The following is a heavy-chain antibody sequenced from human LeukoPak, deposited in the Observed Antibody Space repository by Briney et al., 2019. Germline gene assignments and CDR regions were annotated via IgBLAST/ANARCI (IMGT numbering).Heavy chain of an antibody. Sequence: PGRSLRLSCAASGFTFDDYAMHWVRQAPGKGLEWVSGISWNSGSIGYADSVKGRFTISRDNAKNSLFLQMNSLRAEDTAVYYCATSQGSWPDYFDYWGQGTLVTVSS. CDR1: GFTFDDYA. D-gene: IGHD6-13*01. CDR3: ATSQGSWPDYFDY. CDR2: ISWNSGSI. J-gene: IGHJ4*02. V-gene: IGHV3-9*01.